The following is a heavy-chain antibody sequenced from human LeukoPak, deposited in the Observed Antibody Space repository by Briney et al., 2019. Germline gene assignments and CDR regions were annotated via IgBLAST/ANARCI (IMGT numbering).Heavy chain of an antibody. J-gene: IGHJ4*02. D-gene: IGHD3-16*02. CDR3: AKDRDYDYVWGSYRYGIFDY. CDR1: GFTFSSYG. CDR2: ISYDGSNK. Sequence: SGRSLRLSCAASGFTFSSYGMHWVRQAPGKGLEWVAVISYDGSNKYYGDSVKGRFTISRDNSKNTLYLQMNSLRAEDTAVYYCAKDRDYDYVWGSYRYGIFDYWGQGTLVTVSS. V-gene: IGHV3-30*18.